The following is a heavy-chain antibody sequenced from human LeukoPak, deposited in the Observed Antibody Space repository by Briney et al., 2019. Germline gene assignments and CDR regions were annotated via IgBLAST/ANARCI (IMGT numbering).Heavy chain of an antibody. J-gene: IGHJ3*02. CDR3: AKDYYYDSSGYYYGDAFDI. D-gene: IGHD3-22*01. V-gene: IGHV3-23*01. Sequence: GGSLRLSCAASGFTFSSYAMSWVRQAPGKGLEWVSAISGSGGTTYSADSVKGRFTISRDNSKNILYLQVNSLRAGDTAVYYCAKDYYYDSSGYYYGDAFDIWGQGTMVTVSS. CDR1: GFTFSSYA. CDR2: ISGSGGTT.